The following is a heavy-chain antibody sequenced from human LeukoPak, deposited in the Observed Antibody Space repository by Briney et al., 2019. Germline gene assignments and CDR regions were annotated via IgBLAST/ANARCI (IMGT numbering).Heavy chain of an antibody. CDR3: AREGDPYSSSWYHDY. Sequence: PAGGSLRLSCAASGFTFSSYGMHWVRQAPGKGLEWVAVIWYDGSNKYYADSVKGRFTISRDNSKNTLYLQMNSLRAEDTAVYYCAREGDPYSSSWYHDYWGQGTLVTVSS. D-gene: IGHD6-13*01. CDR2: IWYDGSNK. J-gene: IGHJ4*02. V-gene: IGHV3-33*01. CDR1: GFTFSSYG.